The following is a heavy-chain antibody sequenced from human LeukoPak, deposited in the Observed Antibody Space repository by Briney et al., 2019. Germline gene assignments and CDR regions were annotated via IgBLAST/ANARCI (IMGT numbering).Heavy chain of an antibody. Sequence: SETLSLTCTVSGGSISSYYWSWIRQPPGKGLEWIGYIYYSGSTNYNPSLRSRVTISVDTSKNQFSLKLSSVTAADTAVYYCARHGWNGDYGGGNFDYWGQGTLVTVSS. CDR1: GGSISSYY. CDR3: ARHGWNGDYGGGNFDY. J-gene: IGHJ4*02. CDR2: IYYSGST. D-gene: IGHD4-17*01. V-gene: IGHV4-59*08.